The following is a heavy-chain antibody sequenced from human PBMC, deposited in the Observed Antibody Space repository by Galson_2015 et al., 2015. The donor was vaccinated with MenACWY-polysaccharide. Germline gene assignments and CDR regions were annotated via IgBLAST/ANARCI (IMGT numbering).Heavy chain of an antibody. V-gene: IGHV1-8*01. J-gene: IGHJ5*02. CDR1: GYTFPTYA. CDR3: ARGIRRTTVWFDP. CDR2: MNPNSGNT. D-gene: IGHD1-1*01. Sequence: CTASGYTFPTYAINWVRQATGQGLEWMGWMNPNSGNTGYAQKFQGRVTMTRNTSISIAYMELSSLRSEDTAVYYCARGIRRTTVWFDPWGQGTLVTVSS.